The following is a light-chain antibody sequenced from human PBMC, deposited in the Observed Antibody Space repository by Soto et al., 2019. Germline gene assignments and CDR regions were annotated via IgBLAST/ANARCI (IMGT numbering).Light chain of an antibody. CDR3: QQYYSTPLT. J-gene: IGKJ4*01. CDR1: QSVLYSSNNKNY. Sequence: DIVMTQSPDSLAVSLGDTATINCKSSQSVLYSSNNKNYLAWYQQKPGQPPKLLIYWASTRESGVPDRFSGSGSGTDFTLTISSLQAEDVAVYYCQQYYSTPLTFGGGTKVDNK. V-gene: IGKV4-1*01. CDR2: WAS.